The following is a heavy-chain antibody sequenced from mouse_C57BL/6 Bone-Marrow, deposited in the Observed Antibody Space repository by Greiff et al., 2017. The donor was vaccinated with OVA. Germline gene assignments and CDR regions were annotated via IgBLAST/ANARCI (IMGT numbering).Heavy chain of an antibody. Sequence: QVQLQQPGAELVRPGSSVKLSCKASGYTFTIYWMDWVKQRPGQGLEWIGNIYPSDSETHYNQKFKDKATLTVDKSSSTAYMQLSSLTSEDSAVYYCARLLNWDGGWFAYWGQGTLVTVSA. CDR2: IYPSDSET. J-gene: IGHJ3*01. CDR1: GYTFTIYW. CDR3: ARLLNWDGGWFAY. D-gene: IGHD4-1*01. V-gene: IGHV1-61*01.